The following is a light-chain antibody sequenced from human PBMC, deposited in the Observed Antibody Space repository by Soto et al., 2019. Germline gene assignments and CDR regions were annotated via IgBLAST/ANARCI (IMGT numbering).Light chain of an antibody. V-gene: IGLV2-23*02. CDR3: CSYAGTTTWV. CDR1: SSDVGSHNF. Sequence: QSVLTHPASVSGSPGQSITISCTGTSSDVGSHNFVSWYQQRPGKAPKLMIFEVTKRPSGVSSRFSASKSGNTASLTISGVQAEDEADYYCCSYAGTTTWVFGGGTKLTVL. J-gene: IGLJ2*01. CDR2: EVT.